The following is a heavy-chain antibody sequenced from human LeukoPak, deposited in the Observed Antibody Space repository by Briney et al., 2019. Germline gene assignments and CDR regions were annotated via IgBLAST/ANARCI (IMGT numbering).Heavy chain of an antibody. Sequence: SETLSLTCTVSGGSIRSYYWSWIRQPPGKGLEWIGYIYTSGSTNYNPSLKSRVTISVDTSKNQFSLKLSSVTAADTAVYYCARSYDFWSGPNWFDPWGQGTLVTVSS. J-gene: IGHJ5*02. V-gene: IGHV4-4*09. D-gene: IGHD3-3*01. CDR3: ARSYDFWSGPNWFDP. CDR2: IYTSGST. CDR1: GGSIRSYY.